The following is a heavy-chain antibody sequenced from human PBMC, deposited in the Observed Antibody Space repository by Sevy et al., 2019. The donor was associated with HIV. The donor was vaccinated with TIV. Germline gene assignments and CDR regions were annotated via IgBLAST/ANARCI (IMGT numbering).Heavy chain of an antibody. Sequence: GGSLRLSCAASGFTFSSHGMNWVRQAPGKGLEWVAFISHDGSQKYCADSVKRRLTISRDNSKNTLYLQMDSLTTDDTAVYYCAKGQTLGNCDVLSCLKYNYFDPWGRGTLVTVSS. D-gene: IGHD2-15*01. CDR2: ISHDGSQK. V-gene: IGHV3-30*18. CDR1: GFTFSSHG. J-gene: IGHJ5*02. CDR3: AKGQTLGNCDVLSCLKYNYFDP.